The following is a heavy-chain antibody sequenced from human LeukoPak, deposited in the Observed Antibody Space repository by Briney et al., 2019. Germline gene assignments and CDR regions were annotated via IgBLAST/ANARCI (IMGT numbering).Heavy chain of an antibody. CDR1: GFTFSSYA. Sequence: PGGSLRLSCAASGFTFSSYAMSWVRQAPGKGLEWVSAISGSGGSTYYADSVKGRFTISRDNSKNTLYLQMNSLRAGDTAVYYCTTAWRYYDSSGLYYYYYYGMDVWGQGTTVTVSS. CDR3: TTAWRYYDSSGLYYYYYYGMDV. CDR2: ISGSGGST. D-gene: IGHD3-22*01. V-gene: IGHV3-23*01. J-gene: IGHJ6*02.